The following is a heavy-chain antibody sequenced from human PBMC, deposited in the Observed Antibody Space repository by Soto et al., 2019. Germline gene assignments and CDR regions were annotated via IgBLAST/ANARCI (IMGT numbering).Heavy chain of an antibody. D-gene: IGHD5-12*01. CDR2: ILHSGST. Sequence: QMQLQESGSQLVKPSQTLSLICTVSGASISSGSFSWNWIRQSPEKGLEWVGYILHSGSTTYNPSFQGRVSLLIDKSASQCSRKLTSVTAADTAVYFCARAPHMGVAPAERALDLWGQGAVVSVST. CDR3: ARAPHMGVAPAERALDL. J-gene: IGHJ3*01. V-gene: IGHV4-30-2*06. CDR1: GASISSGSFS.